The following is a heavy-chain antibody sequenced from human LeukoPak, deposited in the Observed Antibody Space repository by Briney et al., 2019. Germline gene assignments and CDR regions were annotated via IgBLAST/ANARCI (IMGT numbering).Heavy chain of an antibody. J-gene: IGHJ5*02. D-gene: IGHD1-26*01. CDR2: INPSVGNT. Sequence: ASVKVSFKASGYTFTTYYVHWVRQAPGQGLEWMGVINPSVGNTSYAQKFQGRVTMTRDTSTSTVYMEMSSLRSEATAVYYCARDHSGSKPWFDPWGQGTLVTVSS. CDR1: GYTFTTYY. V-gene: IGHV1-46*01. CDR3: ARDHSGSKPWFDP.